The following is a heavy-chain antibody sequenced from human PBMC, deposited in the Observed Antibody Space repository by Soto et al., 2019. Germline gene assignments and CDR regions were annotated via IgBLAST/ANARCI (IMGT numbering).Heavy chain of an antibody. D-gene: IGHD3-9*01. CDR2: IYYSGST. CDR3: ARHRLFYYDLLTGYYEGGYVLDY. Sequence: ASETLSLTCTVSGGSISSSSYYWGWIRQPPGKGLEWIGSIYYSGSTYYNPSLKSRVTISVDTSKNQFSLKLSSVTAADTAAYYWARHRLFYYDLLTGYYEGGYVLDYWGQETLVTVSS. V-gene: IGHV4-39*01. CDR1: GGSISSSSYY. J-gene: IGHJ4*02.